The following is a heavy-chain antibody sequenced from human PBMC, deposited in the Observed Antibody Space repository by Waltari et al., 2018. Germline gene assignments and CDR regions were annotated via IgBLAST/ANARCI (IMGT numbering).Heavy chain of an antibody. V-gene: IGHV1-2*06. J-gene: IGHJ4*02. Sequence: QVQLVQSGAEVKKPGASVKVSCKASGYTFTGYSMHWVRQAPGQGLEWMGRINPNSGGTNYAQKFQGRVTMTRDTSISTAYMELSRLRSDDTAVYYCARDRGNGPYHFDYWGQGTLVTVSS. CDR2: INPNSGGT. CDR3: ARDRGNGPYHFDY. D-gene: IGHD1-1*01. CDR1: GYTFTGYS.